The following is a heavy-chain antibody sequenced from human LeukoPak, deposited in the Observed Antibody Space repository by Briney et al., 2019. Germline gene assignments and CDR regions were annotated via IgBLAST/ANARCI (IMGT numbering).Heavy chain of an antibody. D-gene: IGHD4-23*01. J-gene: IGHJ4*02. Sequence: SETLSLTCTVSGGSISSYYWSWIRQPPGKGLEWIGYIYYSGSTNYNPSLKSRVTISVDTSKNQFSLKLSSVTAADTAVYYCARVGDDYGGNPDYWGQGTLVTVSS. CDR1: GGSISSYY. V-gene: IGHV4-59*01. CDR3: ARVGDDYGGNPDY. CDR2: IYYSGST.